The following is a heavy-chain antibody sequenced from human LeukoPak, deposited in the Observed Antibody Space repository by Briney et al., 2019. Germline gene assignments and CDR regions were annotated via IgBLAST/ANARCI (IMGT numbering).Heavy chain of an antibody. CDR1: GGSISSGGYY. V-gene: IGHV4-31*03. Sequence: SETLSLTCTVSGGSISSGGYYWSWIRQHPGKGLEWIGYIYYSGSTYYNPSLKSRVTISVDTSKNQFSLKLSSVTAADTAVYYRARDKGGYSYGYDYWGQGTLVTVSS. D-gene: IGHD5-18*01. CDR2: IYYSGST. J-gene: IGHJ4*02. CDR3: ARDKGGYSYGYDY.